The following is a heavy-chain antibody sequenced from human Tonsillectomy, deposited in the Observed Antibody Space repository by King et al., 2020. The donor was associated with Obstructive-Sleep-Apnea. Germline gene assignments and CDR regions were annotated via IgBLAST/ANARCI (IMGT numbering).Heavy chain of an antibody. D-gene: IGHD3-10*02. CDR3: ASLAVFVAFDI. CDR2: IYYSGST. CDR1: GGSISSSSYY. J-gene: IGHJ3*02. V-gene: IGHV4-39*07. Sequence: QLQESGPGLVKPSETLSLTCTVSGGSISSSSYYWGWIRQPPGKGLEWIGSIYYSGSTYYNPSLKSRVTISVDTSKNQFSLKLSSVTAADTAVYYCASLAVFVAFDIWGQGTMVTVSS.